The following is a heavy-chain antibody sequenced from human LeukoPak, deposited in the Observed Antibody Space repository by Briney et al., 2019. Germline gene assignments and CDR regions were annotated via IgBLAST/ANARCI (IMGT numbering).Heavy chain of an antibody. Sequence: GGSLRLSCAASGFTFDDYAMHWVRQAPGKGLEWVSGISWNSGSIGYADSVKGRFTVSRDNAKNSLYLQMNSLRAEDTAVYYCATAARRYYMDVWGKGTTVTVSS. D-gene: IGHD6-6*01. CDR3: ATAARRYYMDV. CDR1: GFTFDDYA. CDR2: ISWNSGSI. V-gene: IGHV3-9*01. J-gene: IGHJ6*03.